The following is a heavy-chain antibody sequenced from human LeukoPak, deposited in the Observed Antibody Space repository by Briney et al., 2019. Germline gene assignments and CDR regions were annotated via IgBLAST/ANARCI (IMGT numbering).Heavy chain of an antibody. CDR1: GGSISSYY. Sequence: SETLSLTCTVSGGSISSYYWSWIRQPPGKGLEWIGYIYYSGSTNYNPSLKSRVTISVDTSKNQFSLKLSSVTAADTAVYYCARESYDYAFDIWGQGTVVTVSS. CDR3: ARESYDYAFDI. V-gene: IGHV4-59*01. D-gene: IGHD3-16*01. CDR2: IYYSGST. J-gene: IGHJ3*02.